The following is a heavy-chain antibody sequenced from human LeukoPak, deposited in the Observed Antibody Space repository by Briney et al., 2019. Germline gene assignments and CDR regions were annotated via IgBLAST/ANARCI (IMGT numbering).Heavy chain of an antibody. J-gene: IGHJ3*02. CDR2: IWYDGSNK. Sequence: GGSLRLSCAASGFTFSNYDMHWVRQAPSKGLEWVAVIWYDGSNKYYADSVKGRFTISRDNSKNTLYLQMNSLRAEDTAVYYCARDDYGGKLDIWGQGTVVTVSS. D-gene: IGHD4-23*01. V-gene: IGHV3-33*01. CDR1: GFTFSNYD. CDR3: ARDDYGGKLDI.